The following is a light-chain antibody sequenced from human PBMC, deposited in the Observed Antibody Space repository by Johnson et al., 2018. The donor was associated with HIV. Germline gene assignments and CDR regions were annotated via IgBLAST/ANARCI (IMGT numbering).Light chain of an antibody. CDR3: GTGDSSLSGGVYV. CDR1: SSNIGNNY. V-gene: IGLV1-51*01. J-gene: IGLJ1*01. Sequence: QSILTQPPSVSAAPGQKVTISCSGSSSNIGNNYVSWYQQLPGTAPKLLIYDNNKRPSGIPDRFSGSKSGPSATLGITGLQTGDEADYYCGTGDSSLSGGVYVFGTGTKVTVL. CDR2: DNN.